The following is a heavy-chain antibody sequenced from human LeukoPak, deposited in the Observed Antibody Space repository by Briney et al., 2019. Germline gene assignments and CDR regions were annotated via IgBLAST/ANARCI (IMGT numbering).Heavy chain of an antibody. CDR2: INHSGST. CDR1: GGSFSGYY. CDR3: ARVLDSSGYYYGFDP. V-gene: IGHV4-34*01. D-gene: IGHD3-22*01. J-gene: IGHJ5*02. Sequence: PTETLSLTCAVYGGSFSGYYWSWIRQPPGKGLEWIGEINHSGSTNYNPSLKSRVTISVDTSKNQFSLKLSSVTAADTAVYYCARVLDSSGYYYGFDPWGQGTLVTVSS.